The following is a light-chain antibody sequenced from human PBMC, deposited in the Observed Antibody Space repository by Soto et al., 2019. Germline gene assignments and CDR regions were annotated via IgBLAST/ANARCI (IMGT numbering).Light chain of an antibody. J-gene: IGLJ2*01. V-gene: IGLV1-40*01. CDR3: QSYDSSLSGVV. Sequence: QSVLTQPPSVSGAPGPRVTISCTGSSSNIGAGYDVHWYQQLPGPAPKLLIHGNSNRPSGVPDRFSGSKSGTSAALAITGLQAEDEADYYCQSYDSSLSGVVFGGGTKLTVL. CDR1: SSNIGAGYD. CDR2: GNS.